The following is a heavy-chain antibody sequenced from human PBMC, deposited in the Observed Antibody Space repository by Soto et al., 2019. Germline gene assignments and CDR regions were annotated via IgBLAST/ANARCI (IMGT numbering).Heavy chain of an antibody. CDR3: ARVTGRYYSGMDV. CDR1: GGSFSGYY. J-gene: IGHJ6*02. CDR2: INHNGST. Sequence: QVQLQQWGAGLLKPSETLSLTCAVYGGSFSGYYWSWIRQPPGKGLEWIGEINHNGSTNYNPSLTSRVTISVDTSKHQFSLMLGSVTAAVPAVYSCARVTGRYYSGMDVWGQGTTVTVSS. V-gene: IGHV4-34*01.